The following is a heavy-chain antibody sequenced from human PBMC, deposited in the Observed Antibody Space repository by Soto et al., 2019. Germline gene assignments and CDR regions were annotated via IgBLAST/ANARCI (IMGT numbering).Heavy chain of an antibody. CDR3: AKDQDSSGYPGCFQH. J-gene: IGHJ1*01. Sequence: PSETLSLTCTVSGGSISSGDYYWSWIRQPPGKGLEWIGYIYYSGSTYYNPSLKSRVTISVDTSKNQFSLKLSSVTAADTAVYYCAKDQDSSGYPGCFQHWGQGTLVTVSS. D-gene: IGHD3-22*01. V-gene: IGHV4-30-4*01. CDR1: GGSISSGDYY. CDR2: IYYSGST.